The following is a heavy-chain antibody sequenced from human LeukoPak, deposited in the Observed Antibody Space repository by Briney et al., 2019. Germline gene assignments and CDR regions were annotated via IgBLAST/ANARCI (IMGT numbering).Heavy chain of an antibody. V-gene: IGHV1-69*05. CDR1: GGTFGSYA. Sequence: ASVKVSCKASGGTFGSYAISWVRQAPGQGLEWMGGTIPIFGTANYAQKFQGRVAITTDESTSTAYMELSSLRSEDTAVYYCARGVQLLSNWFDPWGQGTLVTVSS. D-gene: IGHD2-2*01. CDR3: ARGVQLLSNWFDP. CDR2: TIPIFGTA. J-gene: IGHJ5*02.